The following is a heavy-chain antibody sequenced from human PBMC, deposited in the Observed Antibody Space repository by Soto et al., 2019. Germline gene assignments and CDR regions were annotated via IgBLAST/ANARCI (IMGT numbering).Heavy chain of an antibody. J-gene: IGHJ4*02. D-gene: IGHD3-9*01. CDR2: IFTTGTTM. V-gene: IGHV3-48*03. Sequence: PGGSLRLSCVSSGFTFSSYGIVLVRQAPGKGLEWLSYIFTTGTTMYYADSVKGRFTVSRDNAKNSVFLLLNSLRAEDTAVYYCARDKDWAFDYWGQGTLVTVSS. CDR3: ARDKDWAFDY. CDR1: GFTFSSYG.